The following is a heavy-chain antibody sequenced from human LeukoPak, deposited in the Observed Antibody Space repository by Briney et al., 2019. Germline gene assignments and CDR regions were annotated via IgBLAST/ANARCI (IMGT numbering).Heavy chain of an antibody. Sequence: PGGSLRLSCAASGFTFSTYWMSWVRQAPGKGLEWVSSISSSSSYIYYADSVKGRFTISRDNAKNSLYLQMNSLRAEDTAVYYCARGPPTYYDFWSGYPSDYWGQGTLVTVSS. V-gene: IGHV3-21*01. J-gene: IGHJ4*02. D-gene: IGHD3-3*01. CDR1: GFTFSTYW. CDR3: ARGPPTYYDFWSGYPSDY. CDR2: ISSSSSYI.